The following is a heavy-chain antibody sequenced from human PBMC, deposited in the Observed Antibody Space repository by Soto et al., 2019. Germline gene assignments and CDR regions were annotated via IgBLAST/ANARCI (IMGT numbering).Heavy chain of an antibody. CDR2: IFSSEHF. J-gene: IGHJ4*02. D-gene: IGHD3-16*02. CDR3: AREGGGYRFDH. Sequence: QVQLQESGPGLVQPSETLSLTCVGASFWTYYWSWIRQPPGKGLEWLVYIFSSEHFKYNPSLKSRLTISVDPSKNHVSLRLNSVTAADTAVYYCAREGGGYRFDHWGKGTLVTVSS. CDR1: ASFWTYY. V-gene: IGHV4-59*01.